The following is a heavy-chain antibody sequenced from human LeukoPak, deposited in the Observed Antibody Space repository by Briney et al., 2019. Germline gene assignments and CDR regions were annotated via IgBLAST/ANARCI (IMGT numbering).Heavy chain of an antibody. V-gene: IGHV1-18*01. CDR1: GYTFTSYG. Sequence: ASVKVSCKASGYTFTSYGISWVRQAPGQGLEWMGWISAYNGNTIYAQKLQGRVTMTTDTSTSTAYMELRSLRSDDTAVYYCARDPYYYGSGSYAAQAPDYWGQGTLVTVSS. CDR2: ISAYNGNT. D-gene: IGHD3-10*01. J-gene: IGHJ4*02. CDR3: ARDPYYYGSGSYAAQAPDY.